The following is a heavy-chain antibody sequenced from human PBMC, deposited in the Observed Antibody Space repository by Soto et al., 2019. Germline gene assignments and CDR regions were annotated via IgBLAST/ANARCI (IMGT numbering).Heavy chain of an antibody. J-gene: IGHJ5*02. V-gene: IGHV4-34*01. CDR2: INHSGST. D-gene: IGHD6-25*01. CDR1: GGSFSGYY. CDR3: GSVRPSGYVLS. Sequence: SETLSLTCAVYGGSFSGYYWSWIRQPPGKGLEWIGEINHSGSTNYNPSLKSRVTISVDTSKNQFSLRLASVTAADTAFYYCGSVRPSGYVLSWGQGTLVTVSS.